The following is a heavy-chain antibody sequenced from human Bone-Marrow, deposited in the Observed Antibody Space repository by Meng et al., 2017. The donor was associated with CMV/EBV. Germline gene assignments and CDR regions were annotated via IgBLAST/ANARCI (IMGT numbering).Heavy chain of an antibody. J-gene: IGHJ4*02. CDR2: ICYTGRT. CDR3: GRDLLPDI. Sequence: GSLRLSCTVSGGSVSSGTYCWTWIRQPPGKGLEWIGNICYTGRTNYNPSLKSRVSISVDTSKNLFSLRLRSVTAADTAVYYCGRDLLPDIWGQGTLVTVSS. V-gene: IGHV4-61*01. CDR1: GGSVSSGTYC. D-gene: IGHD2-15*01.